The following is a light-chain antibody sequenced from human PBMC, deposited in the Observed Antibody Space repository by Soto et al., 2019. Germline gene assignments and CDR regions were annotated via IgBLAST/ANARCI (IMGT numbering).Light chain of an antibody. J-gene: IGKJ2*01. CDR3: QQYYSTLPYT. CDR1: QSGLYSSNNKNY. CDR2: WAS. V-gene: IGKV4-1*01. Sequence: DIVMTQSPDSLAVSLGERATINCKSSQSGLYSSNNKNYLAWYQQKPGQPPRLLIYWASTRESGVPDRFSGGGSGQDFTLTISSLQAEDVAVYYCQQYYSTLPYTFGQGTNLEIK.